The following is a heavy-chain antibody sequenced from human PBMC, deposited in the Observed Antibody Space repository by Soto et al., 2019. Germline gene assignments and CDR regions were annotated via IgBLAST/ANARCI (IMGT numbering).Heavy chain of an antibody. Sequence: QVQVVQSGPELKKPGASVKVSCKAQGYIFTKYGIGWVRQAPGHGLEWMGLINVYNGDRKVAQKFQDRVSMTTDTATDTAYMELKSLRSGATAVYYCARLQLGGDRMMNWFDPWGQGTLVTVSS. D-gene: IGHD2-21*02. CDR2: INVYNGDR. CDR1: GYIFTKYG. J-gene: IGHJ5*02. V-gene: IGHV1-18*01. CDR3: ARLQLGGDRMMNWFDP.